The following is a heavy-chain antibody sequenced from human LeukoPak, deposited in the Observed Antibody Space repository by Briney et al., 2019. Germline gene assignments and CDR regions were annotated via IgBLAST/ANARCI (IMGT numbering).Heavy chain of an antibody. D-gene: IGHD6-6*01. V-gene: IGHV3-64*01. J-gene: IGHJ5*02. CDR1: GFTFSSYA. CDR2: ISSNGGST. Sequence: PGGSLRLSCAASGFTFSSYAMHWVRQAPGKGLKYVSAISSNGGSTYYANSVKGRFTISRDNSKNTLYLQMGSLRAEDMAVYYCARSIAARLYWFDPWGQGTLVTVSS. CDR3: ARSIAARLYWFDP.